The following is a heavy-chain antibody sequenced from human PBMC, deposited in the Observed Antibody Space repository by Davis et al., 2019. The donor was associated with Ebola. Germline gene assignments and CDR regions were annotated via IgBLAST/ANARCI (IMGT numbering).Heavy chain of an antibody. CDR3: VRGWGRTGMGV. D-gene: IGHD1-26*01. CDR1: GDNVSVYTYG. J-gene: IGHJ6*02. CDR2: TYYNSKWYK. Sequence: HSQTLSLTCAISGDNVSVYTYGWNWIRQSPSRGLEWLGRTYYNSKWYKDYAVSVKSRITINPDTSKNQFSLQLSSVTPEDTAVYYCVRGWGRTGMGVWGQGTTVIVSS. V-gene: IGHV6-1*01.